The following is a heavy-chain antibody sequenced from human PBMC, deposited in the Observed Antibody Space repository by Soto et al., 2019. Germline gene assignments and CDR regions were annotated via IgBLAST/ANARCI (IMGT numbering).Heavy chain of an antibody. V-gene: IGHV4-4*02. CDR2: IYHSGST. CDR1: GGSISSSNW. D-gene: IGHD5-18*01. Sequence: SETLSLTCAVSGGSISSSNWWSWVRQPPGKGLEWIGEIYHSGSTNYNPSLKSRVTISVDKSKNQFSLKLSSVTAADTAVYYCARAEYSYGNYHYYGMDVWGQGTTVTVSS. CDR3: ARAEYSYGNYHYYGMDV. J-gene: IGHJ6*02.